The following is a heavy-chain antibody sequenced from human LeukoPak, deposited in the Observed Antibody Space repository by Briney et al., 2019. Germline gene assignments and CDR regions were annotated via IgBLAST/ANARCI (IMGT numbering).Heavy chain of an antibody. CDR3: TTEGSLAYSSSWYGDLDAFDI. Sequence: GGSLRLSCAASGFTFSNAWMSWVRQAPGKGLEWVGRIKSKTDGGTTDYAAPVKGRFTIPRDDSKNTLYLQMNSLKTEDTAVYYCTTEGSLAYSSSWYGDLDAFDIWGQGTMVIVSS. J-gene: IGHJ3*02. CDR2: IKSKTDGGTT. D-gene: IGHD6-13*01. CDR1: GFTFSNAW. V-gene: IGHV3-15*01.